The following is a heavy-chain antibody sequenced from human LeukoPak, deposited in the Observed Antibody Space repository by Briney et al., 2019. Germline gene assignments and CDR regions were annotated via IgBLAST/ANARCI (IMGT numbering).Heavy chain of an antibody. D-gene: IGHD3-3*01. J-gene: IGHJ6*02. Sequence: PGGSLRLSCAASGYTVSSTYMSWVRQAPGKGLEWVSAISGSGGSTYYADSVKGRFTISRDNSKNTLYLQMNSLRAEDTAVYYCAKGDRITIFGVVLGEPYGMDVWGQGTTVTVSS. V-gene: IGHV3-23*01. CDR2: ISGSGGST. CDR3: AKGDRITIFGVVLGEPYGMDV. CDR1: GYTVSSTY.